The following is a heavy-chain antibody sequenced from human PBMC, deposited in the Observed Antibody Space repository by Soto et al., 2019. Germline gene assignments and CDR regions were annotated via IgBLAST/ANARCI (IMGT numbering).Heavy chain of an antibody. CDR1: GFTFSSYW. Sequence: EVQLVESGGGLVQPGGSLRLSCAASGFTFSSYWMHWVRQAPGKGLVWVSRINSDGSSTSYADSVKGRFTISRDNARNTLFLQMDTLRAEDTAVYYCTRSGSSPYYYGMDVWGQGTTVTVSS. V-gene: IGHV3-74*01. D-gene: IGHD6-6*01. J-gene: IGHJ6*02. CDR2: INSDGSST. CDR3: TRSGSSPYYYGMDV.